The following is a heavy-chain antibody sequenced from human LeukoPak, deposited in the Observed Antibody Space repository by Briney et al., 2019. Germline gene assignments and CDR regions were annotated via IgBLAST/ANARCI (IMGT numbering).Heavy chain of an antibody. V-gene: IGHV5-10-1*01. CDR2: IDPSDSYT. CDR1: GYSFTSYW. J-gene: IGHJ4*02. CDR3: ARLYYYGSGSYFPDY. Sequence: GESLKISCKGSGYSFTSYWISWVRQMPGKGLEWMGRIDPSDSYTNYSPSFQGHVTISADKSISTAYQQWSSLKASDTAMYYCARLYYYGSGSYFPDYWGQGTLVTVSS. D-gene: IGHD3-10*01.